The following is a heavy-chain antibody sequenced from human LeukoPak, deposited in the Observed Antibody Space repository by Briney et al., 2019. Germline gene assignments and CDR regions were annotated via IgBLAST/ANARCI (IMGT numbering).Heavy chain of an antibody. Sequence: GASVKASCKASGYTFTSYGISWVRQAPGQGLEWMGWISAYNGNTNYAQKLQGRVTMTTDTSTSTAYMELRSLRSDDTAVYYCVRESEDCSSTSCSRDWGQGTLVTVSS. D-gene: IGHD2-2*01. V-gene: IGHV1-18*01. CDR3: VRESEDCSSTSCSRD. J-gene: IGHJ4*02. CDR1: GYTFTSYG. CDR2: ISAYNGNT.